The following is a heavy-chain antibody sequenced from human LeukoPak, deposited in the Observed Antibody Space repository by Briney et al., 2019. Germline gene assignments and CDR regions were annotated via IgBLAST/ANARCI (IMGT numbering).Heavy chain of an antibody. Sequence: ASVKVSCKASGYTFTSYYMHWVRQAPGQGREWMGIINPSSGSTSYAQKFQDRVKMTRDTSRSTVYMELSSLRSEDTAVYYCARRAGDHYYFDYWGQGTLVTVSS. CDR3: ARRAGDHYYFDY. V-gene: IGHV1-46*01. CDR1: GYTFTSYY. CDR2: INPSSGST. D-gene: IGHD7-27*01. J-gene: IGHJ4*02.